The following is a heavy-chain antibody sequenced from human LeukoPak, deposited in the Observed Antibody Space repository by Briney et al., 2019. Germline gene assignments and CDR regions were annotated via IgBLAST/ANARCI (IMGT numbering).Heavy chain of an antibody. V-gene: IGHV3-30*14. D-gene: IGHD3-3*01. J-gene: IGHJ6*02. CDR3: ARDQPLYDFWSGYYLNGMDV. Sequence: GRSLRLSCAASGFTFSSYATHGVRQAPGKGLEWVAVISYDGSNKYYADSVKGRFTISRDSSKNTLYLQMNSLRAEDTAVYYCARDQPLYDFWSGYYLNGMDVWGQGTTVTVSS. CDR1: GFTFSSYA. CDR2: ISYDGSNK.